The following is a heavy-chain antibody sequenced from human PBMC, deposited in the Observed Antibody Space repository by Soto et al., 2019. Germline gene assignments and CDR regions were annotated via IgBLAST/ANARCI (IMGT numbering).Heavy chain of an antibody. J-gene: IGHJ5*02. CDR3: ATSNWFDP. V-gene: IGHV4-39*01. CDR1: AGSISSRGYY. CDR2: IYYSGST. Sequence: QLPLQESGPGLVKPSETLSLTCTVSAGSISSRGYYWGWIRQPPGKGLEWIGTIYYSGSTYYNPSLKSRVTISVDTSQHQFSLKLSSVTAADTAVYYCATSNWFDPWGQGTLVTVSS.